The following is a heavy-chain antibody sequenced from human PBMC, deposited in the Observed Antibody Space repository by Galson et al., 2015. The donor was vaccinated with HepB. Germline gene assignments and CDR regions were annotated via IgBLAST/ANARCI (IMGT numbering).Heavy chain of an antibody. CDR2: IDPSDFYT. V-gene: IGHV5-10-1*01. CDR3: ARQSKIVVPASDQHGMDV. D-gene: IGHD3-22*01. J-gene: IGHJ6*02. Sequence: QSGAEVKKPGESLRISCKGSGSIFTTYWINWVRQMPGKGLEWMGRIDPSDFYTDYSPSFQGHVSISADKSVNTAFLYWSSLKASATANYYCARQSKIVVPASDQHGMDVWGQGTTVTVSS. CDR1: GSIFTTYW.